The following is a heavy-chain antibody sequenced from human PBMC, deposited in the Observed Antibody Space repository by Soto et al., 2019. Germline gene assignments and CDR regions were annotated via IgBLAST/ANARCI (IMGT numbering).Heavy chain of an antibody. D-gene: IGHD4-4*01. J-gene: IGHJ6*02. Sequence: EVQLVESGGGLVQPGGSLRLSCAASGFTFSDHYMDWVRQAPGKGLEWVGRTRNKANSYTTEYAASGKGRVTISRDDSKNSLYLQMNSLKTEDTAVYYCARESYSNVYYYDGMDVWGQGTTVTVSS. CDR3: ARESYSNVYYYDGMDV. V-gene: IGHV3-72*01. CDR1: GFTFSDHY. CDR2: TRNKANSYTT.